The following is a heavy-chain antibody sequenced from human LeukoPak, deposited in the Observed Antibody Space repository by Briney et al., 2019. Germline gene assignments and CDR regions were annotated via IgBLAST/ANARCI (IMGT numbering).Heavy chain of an antibody. V-gene: IGHV4-34*01. Sequence: SETLSLTCAVYGGSFSGYYWSWIRQPPGKGLEWSGEINHSGRTNYNPSLKSRVTISVDTSKNQSSLKLSSVTAADTAVYYCARAGYDFWSGHGAFDIWGQGTMVTVSS. J-gene: IGHJ3*02. CDR3: ARAGYDFWSGHGAFDI. D-gene: IGHD3-3*01. CDR1: GGSFSGYY. CDR2: INHSGRT.